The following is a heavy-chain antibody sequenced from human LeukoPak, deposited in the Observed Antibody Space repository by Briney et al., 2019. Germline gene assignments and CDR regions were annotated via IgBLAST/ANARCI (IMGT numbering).Heavy chain of an antibody. CDR1: GGSISSYY. CDR2: ISTSGST. Sequence: SETLSLTCTVSGGSISSYYWSWIRQPAGKGLESIGHISTSGSTNYNPSLKRRLTISVDTSKNQFSLKLSSVTAADTAVYYCARQNYGAAPLRYWGQGTLVTVSS. D-gene: IGHD4/OR15-4a*01. J-gene: IGHJ4*02. CDR3: ARQNYGAAPLRY. V-gene: IGHV4-4*07.